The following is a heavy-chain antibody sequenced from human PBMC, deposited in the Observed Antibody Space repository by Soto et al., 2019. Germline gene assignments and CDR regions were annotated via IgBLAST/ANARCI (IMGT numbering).Heavy chain of an antibody. CDR1: GESISSSRKN. J-gene: IGHJ4*02. CDR3: ASHLDLVATPPGFDY. D-gene: IGHD5-12*01. Sequence: SETLSLTCTVSGESISSSRKNRGWIRQPPGKGLEWIGSIYYSGTTYDNPSLKSRVTISVDTSKNQFSLNLSSVTAADTAVYYCASHLDLVATPPGFDYWGQGTLVTVSS. V-gene: IGHV4-39*01. CDR2: IYYSGTT.